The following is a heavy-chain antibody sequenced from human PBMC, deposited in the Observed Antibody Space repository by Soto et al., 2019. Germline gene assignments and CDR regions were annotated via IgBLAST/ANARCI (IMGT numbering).Heavy chain of an antibody. Sequence: QVQLVQSGAEVKKPGSSVKVSCKASGGTFSSYAISWVRQAPGQGLEWMGGIIPIFGTANYAQKFQGRVTITADESTSTDYMELSSLRSEDTAVYDCARDGGYYYDSSGYWGWGQGTLVTVSS. V-gene: IGHV1-69*01. CDR3: ARDGGYYYDSSGYWG. J-gene: IGHJ4*02. D-gene: IGHD3-22*01. CDR1: GGTFSSYA. CDR2: IIPIFGTA.